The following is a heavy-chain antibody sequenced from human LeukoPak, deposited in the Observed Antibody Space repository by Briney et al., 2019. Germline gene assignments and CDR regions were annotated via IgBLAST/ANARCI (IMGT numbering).Heavy chain of an antibody. CDR2: IIPIFGIA. CDR1: GGTFSSYA. J-gene: IGHJ5*02. V-gene: IGHV1-69*04. Sequence: GASVKVSCKASGGTFSSYAISWVRQAPGQGLEWMGRIIPIFGIANYAQKFQGRATITADKSTSTAYMELSSLRSEDTAVYYCARGTVQTGWFDPWGQGTLVTVSS. CDR3: ARGTVQTGWFDP. D-gene: IGHD1-1*01.